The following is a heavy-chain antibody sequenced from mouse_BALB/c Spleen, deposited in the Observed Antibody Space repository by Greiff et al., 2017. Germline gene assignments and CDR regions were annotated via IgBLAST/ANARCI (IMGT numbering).Heavy chain of an antibody. D-gene: IGHD1-2*01. CDR2: IYYSGTI. CDR1: GISITTGNYR. CDR3: ARDGNYYGPFAY. Sequence: EVKLQESGPGLVKPSQTVSLTCTVTGISITTGNYRWSWIRQFPGNKLEWIGYIYYSGTITYNPSLTSRTTITRDTSKNQFFLEMNSLTAEDTATYYCARDGNYYGPFAYWGQGTLVTVSA. V-gene: IGHV3-5*02. J-gene: IGHJ3*01.